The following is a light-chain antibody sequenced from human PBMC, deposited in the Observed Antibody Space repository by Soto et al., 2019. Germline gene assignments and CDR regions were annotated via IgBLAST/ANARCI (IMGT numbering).Light chain of an antibody. V-gene: IGKV3-15*01. CDR1: QSVSSN. J-gene: IGKJ5*01. Sequence: EIVMTQSPATLSVSQGERATLSCRASQSVSSNLAWYQQKPGQDTRLLIYGASTRATGIPARFSGSGSGTDFTLTITRLEPEDVAVFDCQQYGSSEIIVGQGTRLEIK. CDR2: GAS. CDR3: QQYGSSEII.